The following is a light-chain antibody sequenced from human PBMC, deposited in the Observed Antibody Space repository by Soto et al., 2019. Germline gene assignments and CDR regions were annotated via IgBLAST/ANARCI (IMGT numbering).Light chain of an antibody. CDR2: GAS. Sequence: EIVLTQSPGTLSLSPGEGATLSCRASQSVSSNYLAWYQQKPGQPPRLLIYGASSRATGIPDRFSGSGSGTDFTLTISRLEPEDFAVYYCQQYSSSPRTFGQGTKVDIK. CDR3: QQYSSSPRT. J-gene: IGKJ1*01. CDR1: QSVSSNY. V-gene: IGKV3-20*01.